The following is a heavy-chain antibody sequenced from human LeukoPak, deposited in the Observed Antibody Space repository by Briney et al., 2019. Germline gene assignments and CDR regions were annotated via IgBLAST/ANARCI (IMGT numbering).Heavy chain of an antibody. CDR2: ITSSGRTA. Sequence: GGSLRLSCGASGFTFSRHAMSWVRQAPGKGLEWVSVITSSGRTAYYGDSVKGRFTMSRDNSKNTLYLQMSSLRPEDTAVYYCAKETGGDDSAYFDHWGQGTLVTVSS. J-gene: IGHJ4*02. V-gene: IGHV3-23*01. CDR3: AKETGGDDSAYFDH. CDR1: GFTFSRHA. D-gene: IGHD2-21*02.